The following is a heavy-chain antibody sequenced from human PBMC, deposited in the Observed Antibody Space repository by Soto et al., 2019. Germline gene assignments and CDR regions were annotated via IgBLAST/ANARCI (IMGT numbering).Heavy chain of an antibody. Sequence: QGQLVESGGAVVNPGPSPSLPCAASGSIFGRHAMHGVRQAQAKXLGWVAFTSYDGSNTYYADPVKGRFTISRDNPKNTLFLQMNSLRPXDTXLXFXAXXRXXXXXWXGTQRYYAMDVWGQGATVTVSS. CDR3: AXXRXXXXXWXGTQRYYAMDV. V-gene: IGHV3-30*03. D-gene: IGHD2-2*01. CDR2: TSYDGSNT. J-gene: IGHJ6*02. CDR1: GSIFGRHA.